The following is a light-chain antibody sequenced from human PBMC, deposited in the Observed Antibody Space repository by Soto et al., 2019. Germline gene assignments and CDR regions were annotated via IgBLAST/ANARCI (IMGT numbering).Light chain of an antibody. CDR2: EGT. V-gene: IGLV2-23*01. J-gene: IGLJ1*01. Sequence: QSALTQPASVSGSTGQSITISCTGTRSDVGSGNHNLVSWYRQRPGTAPKVMIYEGTKRPSVVTNRFSGSKSGYTASLTISRLQAEDEADYYCCSYAGSSAYVFGTGTKLTVL. CDR1: RSDVGSGNHNL. CDR3: CSYAGSSAYV.